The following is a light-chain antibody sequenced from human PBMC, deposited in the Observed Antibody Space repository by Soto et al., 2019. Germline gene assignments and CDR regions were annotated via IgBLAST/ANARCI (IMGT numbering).Light chain of an antibody. CDR3: QHYNNWLGT. Sequence: EIVLTQSPDTLSLSPGERATLSCRASQNIISNLAWYQQKLGQAPRLLIYGASTRATGIPARFSGSGSGTEFTLNISSLQSEDFAVYYCQHYNNWLGTFGGGTKVDIK. CDR1: QNIISN. V-gene: IGKV3-15*01. J-gene: IGKJ4*01. CDR2: GAS.